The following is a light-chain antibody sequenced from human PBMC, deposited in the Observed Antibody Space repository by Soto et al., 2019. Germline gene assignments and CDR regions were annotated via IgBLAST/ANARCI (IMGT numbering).Light chain of an antibody. Sequence: EVVLTHSPGSLSLSPGQRATLSRRASLRFDSTSFAWYKKKPGQAPRHLIYGESKRATGTPDRFSGSGSGTDFTLIISRLEPEDFAVYYCQQYLSSVTFGQGTKVEIK. CDR1: LRFDSTS. CDR3: QQYLSSVT. J-gene: IGKJ1*01. CDR2: GES. V-gene: IGKV3-20*01.